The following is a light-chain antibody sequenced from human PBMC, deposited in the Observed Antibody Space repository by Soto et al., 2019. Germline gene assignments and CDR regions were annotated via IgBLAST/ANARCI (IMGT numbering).Light chain of an antibody. CDR3: SLYTSSSTFGV. CDR1: SSDVGGYNY. CDR2: EVS. Sequence: QSALTQPASVSGSPGQSITISCTGTSSDVGGYNYVSWYQQHPGKAPKLMIYEVSNRPSGVSNRFSGSKSGNTASLTISGLQAEDEADYYCSLYTSSSTFGVFGGGTKLTVL. J-gene: IGLJ3*02. V-gene: IGLV2-14*01.